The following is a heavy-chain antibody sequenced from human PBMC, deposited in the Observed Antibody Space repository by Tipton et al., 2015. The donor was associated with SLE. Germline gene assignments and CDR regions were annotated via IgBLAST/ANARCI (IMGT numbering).Heavy chain of an antibody. Sequence: TLSLTCTVSGGSISSGSYYWSWIRQPAGKGLEWIGRIYTSGSTNYNPSLKSRVTISVDTSKNQFSLKLSSVTAADTAVYYCAREKYSSGWYHYGMDVWGQGTTVTVSS. D-gene: IGHD6-19*01. V-gene: IGHV4-61*02. CDR2: IYTSGST. CDR1: GGSISSGSYY. CDR3: AREKYSSGWYHYGMDV. J-gene: IGHJ6*02.